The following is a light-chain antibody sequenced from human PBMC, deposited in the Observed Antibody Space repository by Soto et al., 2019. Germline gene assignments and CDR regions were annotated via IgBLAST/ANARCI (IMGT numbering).Light chain of an antibody. CDR3: QQYGSSPRT. V-gene: IGKV3-20*01. CDR1: QSVSSSY. Sequence: IVLKLSPGTLTLSPGERATLSCRASQSVSSSYLAWYQQKPGQAPRLLIYGASSRATGIPDRFSGSGSGTDFTLTISRLEPADFAVYYCQQYGSSPRTFGQGTRVDI. J-gene: IGKJ1*01. CDR2: GAS.